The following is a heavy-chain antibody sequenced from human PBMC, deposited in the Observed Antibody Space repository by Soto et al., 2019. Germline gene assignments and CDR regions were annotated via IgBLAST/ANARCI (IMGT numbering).Heavy chain of an antibody. CDR1: GGTFNNYA. J-gene: IGHJ6*02. Sequence: QVQLAQSGAEVKKRGSSVKVSCRVSGGTFNNYAISWVRQAPGEGLEWMGVIIPAFGTPKYGQRFHDRVTISADVYAATAYMELTSLRSDDTAVYYCARDTREITRVRGVIPYYIYHMDVWGPGTTVAVSS. D-gene: IGHD3-10*01. CDR3: ARDTREITRVRGVIPYYIYHMDV. V-gene: IGHV1-69*01. CDR2: IIPAFGTP.